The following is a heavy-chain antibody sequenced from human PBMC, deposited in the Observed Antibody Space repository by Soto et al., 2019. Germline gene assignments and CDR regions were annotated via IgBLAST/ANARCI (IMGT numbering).Heavy chain of an antibody. CDR3: AKVRVRPPRTTTYFDS. J-gene: IGHJ4*02. V-gene: IGHV3-23*01. Sequence: EVQLLESGGGLVQPGGSLRLSCAASGFTFSSYAMSWVRQAPGKGLEWVSAISGSGGSTYYADSVKGRFTISRDNSKNTLYLQMNSLRAEDTAVYYCAKVRVRPPRTTTYFDSWGQGTLVTVSS. CDR2: ISGSGGST. CDR1: GFTFSSYA. D-gene: IGHD1-7*01.